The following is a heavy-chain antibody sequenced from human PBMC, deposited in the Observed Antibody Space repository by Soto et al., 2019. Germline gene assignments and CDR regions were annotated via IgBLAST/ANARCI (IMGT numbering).Heavy chain of an antibody. CDR2: IYYSGST. Sequence: QVQLQESGPGLVKPSETLSLTCTVSGGSISSYYWSWIRQPPGKGLEWIGYIYYSGSTNYNPSLKSRVTISVDTSKNQFSLKLSSVTAADTAVYYCARDSGLYDSSGYYSFFQHWGQGTLVTVSS. J-gene: IGHJ1*01. V-gene: IGHV4-59*01. D-gene: IGHD3-22*01. CDR3: ARDSGLYDSSGYYSFFQH. CDR1: GGSISSYY.